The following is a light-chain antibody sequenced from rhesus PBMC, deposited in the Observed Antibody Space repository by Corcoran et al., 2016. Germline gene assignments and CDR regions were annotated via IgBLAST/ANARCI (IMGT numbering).Light chain of an antibody. J-gene: IGKJ4*01. CDR3: QQCSSSPLT. V-gene: IGKV1-22*01. Sequence: DIQMTQSPSSLSASVGDTVTITCRASQSISSWLAWYQLKPGKAPKPLIYKASTLQRGVPSRLSGTGSGTDFTLTLRSLQSEDFATDYCQQCSSSPLTFGGGTRVELK. CDR2: KAS. CDR1: QSISSW.